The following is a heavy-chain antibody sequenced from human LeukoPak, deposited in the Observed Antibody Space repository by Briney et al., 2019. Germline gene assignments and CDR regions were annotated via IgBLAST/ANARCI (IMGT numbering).Heavy chain of an antibody. CDR3: AREGYSSSWYVVYYYYYMDV. V-gene: IGHV7-4-1*02. D-gene: IGHD6-13*01. CDR1: GYTFTSYA. Sequence: ASVKVSCKASGYTFTSYAMNWVRQAPGQGLEWMGWINTNTGNPTYAQGFTGRFVFSLDTSVSTAYLQISSLKAEDTAVYYCAREGYSSSWYVVYYYYYMDVWGKGTTVTVSS. J-gene: IGHJ6*03. CDR2: INTNTGNP.